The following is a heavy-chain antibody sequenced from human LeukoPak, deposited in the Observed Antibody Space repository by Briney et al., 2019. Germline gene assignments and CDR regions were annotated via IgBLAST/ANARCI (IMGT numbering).Heavy chain of an antibody. Sequence: GGSLRLSSAASGFTFSSYGMHWVRQAPGKGLEWVAVIWYDGSNKYYADSVKGRFTISRDNSKNTLYLQMNSLRAEDTAVYYCAKGYDSSGYYPPFDYWGQGTLVTVSS. V-gene: IGHV3-33*06. CDR2: IWYDGSNK. CDR3: AKGYDSSGYYPPFDY. J-gene: IGHJ4*02. D-gene: IGHD3-22*01. CDR1: GFTFSSYG.